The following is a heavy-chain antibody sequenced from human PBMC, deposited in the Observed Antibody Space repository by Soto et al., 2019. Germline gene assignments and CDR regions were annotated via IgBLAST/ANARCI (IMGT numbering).Heavy chain of an antibody. CDR1: GYTFTSYG. CDR3: AVTDYGDHDWYFDL. J-gene: IGHJ2*01. D-gene: IGHD4-17*01. Sequence: QVQLVQSGAEVKKPGASVKVSCKASGYTFTSYGISWVRQAPGQGLEWMGWISAYNGNTNYAQKLQGRVTMTADTSASTAYMELRSLRSDDTAVYYCAVTDYGDHDWYFDLWGRGILATVSS. CDR2: ISAYNGNT. V-gene: IGHV1-18*01.